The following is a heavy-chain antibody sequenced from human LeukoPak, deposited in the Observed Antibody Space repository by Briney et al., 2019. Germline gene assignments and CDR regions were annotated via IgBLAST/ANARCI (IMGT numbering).Heavy chain of an antibody. CDR2: ISHSGRST. CDR1: GFIFSDFD. J-gene: IGHJ4*02. Sequence: GGSLRLSCAASGFIFSDFDMSWVRQAPGKGLEWVSAISHSGRSTYYADSVKGRFTISRDNSKNTLYLEMNSLRADDTAVYYCAKAVAVALDYWSQGTLVTVSS. D-gene: IGHD6-19*01. V-gene: IGHV3-23*01. CDR3: AKAVAVALDY.